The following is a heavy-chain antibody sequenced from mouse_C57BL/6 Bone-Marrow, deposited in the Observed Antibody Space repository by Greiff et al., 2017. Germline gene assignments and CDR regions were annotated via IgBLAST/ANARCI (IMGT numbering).Heavy chain of an antibody. D-gene: IGHD1-1*01. CDR1: GFTFSSYA. CDR2: ISDGGSYT. Sequence: EVMLVESGGGLVKPGGSLKLSCAASGFTFSSYAMSWVRQTPEKRLEWVATISDGGSYTYYPDNVKGRFTISRDNAKNNLYLQMSRLKSEDTAMYYCARENGRYYYAVDYWGQGTSVTVSS. J-gene: IGHJ4*01. CDR3: ARENGRYYYAVDY. V-gene: IGHV5-4*01.